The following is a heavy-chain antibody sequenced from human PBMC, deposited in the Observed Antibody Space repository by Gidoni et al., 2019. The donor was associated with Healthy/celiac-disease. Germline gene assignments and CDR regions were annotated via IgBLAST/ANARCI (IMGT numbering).Heavy chain of an antibody. D-gene: IGHD1-1*01. CDR2: IGTAGDT. Sequence: EVQLVESGGGVVQPGGSLRLSCAASGFTFSSYDMHWVRQATGKGLEWVSAIGTAGDTYYPGSVKGRFTISRENAKNSLYLQMNSLRAGDTAVYYCARGGGNYYYYYGMDVWGQGTTVTVSS. V-gene: IGHV3-13*01. J-gene: IGHJ6*02. CDR3: ARGGGNYYYYYGMDV. CDR1: GFTFSSYD.